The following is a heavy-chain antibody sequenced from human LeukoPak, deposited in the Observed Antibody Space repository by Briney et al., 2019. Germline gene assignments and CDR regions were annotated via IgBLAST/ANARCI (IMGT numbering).Heavy chain of an antibody. Sequence: PGGSLRLSCAASGFTLSDYFMSWIRQAPGKGLEWVSYIDTRSSYTKYVDSVKGRFTISRDNAKNSLYLQMNSLRAEDTALYYCARERYCSSTSCYYGGLRAPFDPWGQGTLVTVSS. CDR2: IDTRSSYT. CDR1: GFTLSDYF. CDR3: ARERYCSSTSCYYGGLRAPFDP. J-gene: IGHJ5*02. D-gene: IGHD2-2*01. V-gene: IGHV3-11*05.